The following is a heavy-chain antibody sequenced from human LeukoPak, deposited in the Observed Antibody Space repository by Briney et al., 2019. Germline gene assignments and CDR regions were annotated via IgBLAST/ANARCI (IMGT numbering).Heavy chain of an antibody. CDR2: INHSGST. CDR1: GGSFSGYY. J-gene: IGHJ6*03. Sequence: SETLSLTCAVYGGSFSGYYWSWIRQPPGKGLEWIGEINHSGSTNYNPSLKSRVTISVDTSKNQFSLKLSSMTAADTAVYHCARGRCGSSTSCYSPRYYMDVWGKGTTVTVSS. V-gene: IGHV4-34*01. D-gene: IGHD2-2*01. CDR3: ARGRCGSSTSCYSPRYYMDV.